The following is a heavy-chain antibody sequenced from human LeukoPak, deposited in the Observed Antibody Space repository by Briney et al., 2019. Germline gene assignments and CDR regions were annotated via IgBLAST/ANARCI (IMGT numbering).Heavy chain of an antibody. V-gene: IGHV4-34*01. CDR1: GGSFSGYY. CDR2: INHSGST. J-gene: IGHJ1*01. CDR3: ARGRSHRTNGALEYFQH. D-gene: IGHD1-26*01. Sequence: SETLSLTCAVYGGSFSGYYWSWIRQPPGKGLEWIGEINHSGSTNYNPSLKSRVTISVDTSKNQFSLKLSSVTAADTAVYYCARGRSHRTNGALEYFQHWGQGTLVTVSS.